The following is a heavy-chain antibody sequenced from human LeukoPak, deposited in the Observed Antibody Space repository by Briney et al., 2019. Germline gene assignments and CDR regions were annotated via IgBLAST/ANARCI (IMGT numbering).Heavy chain of an antibody. J-gene: IGHJ4*02. CDR3: ARHDSSRDYFDY. Sequence: SETLSLTCTVSGDSTSSYYWSWIRQPPGKGLEWIGFIYYSGSTNYNPSLKSRVTISIDTSKNQISLRLSSVTAADTAVYYCARHDSSRDYFDYWGQGTLVTVSS. D-gene: IGHD6-13*01. CDR1: GDSTSSYY. V-gene: IGHV4-59*08. CDR2: IYYSGST.